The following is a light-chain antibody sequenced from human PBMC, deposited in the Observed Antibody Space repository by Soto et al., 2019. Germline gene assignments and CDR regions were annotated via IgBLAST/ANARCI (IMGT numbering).Light chain of an antibody. Sequence: EIVLTQSPGTLSLSPGERATLSCRASQSVSSSYLAWYQQKPGQAPRLLIYGASSRVTGIPDRFSGSGSGTDFTLTISRLEPEDFAVYYCQQYGSSPATFGGGTKVEIK. CDR3: QQYGSSPAT. CDR1: QSVSSSY. CDR2: GAS. J-gene: IGKJ4*01. V-gene: IGKV3-20*01.